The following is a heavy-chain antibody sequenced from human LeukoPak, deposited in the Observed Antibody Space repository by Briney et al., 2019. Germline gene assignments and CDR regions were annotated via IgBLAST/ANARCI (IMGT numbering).Heavy chain of an antibody. CDR3: ARRSSYYDILTGYYNFDY. D-gene: IGHD3-9*01. CDR2: INHSVST. Sequence: SETLSLTCTVSGGSISSYYWSWIRQPPGKGLEWIVEINHSVSTNYNPSLKSRVTISVDTSKNQFSLKLSSVTAADTAVYYCARRSSYYDILTGYYNFDYWGQGTLVTVSS. V-gene: IGHV4-34*01. CDR1: GGSISSYY. J-gene: IGHJ4*02.